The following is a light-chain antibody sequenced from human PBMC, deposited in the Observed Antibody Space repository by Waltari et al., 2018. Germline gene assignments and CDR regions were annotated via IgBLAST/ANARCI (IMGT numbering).Light chain of an antibody. CDR1: PSIGYW. V-gene: IGKV1-5*03. Sequence: DIQITQAPTPPAAAVGGRVTITGRASPSIGYWLTWIQQKPGSAPKFLISQASSLETGVPSRFSGSGSGTEFTLTITNVQPDDFATYYCQQYNSYPWTFGQGTRVEMK. J-gene: IGKJ1*01. CDR2: QAS. CDR3: QQYNSYPWT.